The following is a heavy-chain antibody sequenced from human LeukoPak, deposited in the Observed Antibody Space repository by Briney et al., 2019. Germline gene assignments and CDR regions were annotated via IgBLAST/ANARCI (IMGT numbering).Heavy chain of an antibody. CDR3: ARADGVGVATPYFQH. CDR2: INQDGSEK. V-gene: IGHV3-7*01. Sequence: GGSLRLSCAASGFTFSDYWMSWVRQAPGKGLEWVANINQDGSEKHYLDSVRGRFTISRDNAKNSLYLQMNSLGAEDTAVYYCARADGVGVATPYFQHWGQGTLVTVSS. D-gene: IGHD6-19*01. CDR1: GFTFSDYW. J-gene: IGHJ1*01.